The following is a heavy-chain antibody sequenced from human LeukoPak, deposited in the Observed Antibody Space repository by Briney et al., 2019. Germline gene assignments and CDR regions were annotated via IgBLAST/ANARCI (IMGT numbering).Heavy chain of an antibody. Sequence: SETLSDTCTVSDGSISGYYWSWIRQPAGKGLEWIGRIYTSGSTNYNPSLKSRVTMSVDTSKNHFSLKLSSVTAADTAVYYCARGPQDYGGHSDYDDGFDIWGQGTMVTVSS. V-gene: IGHV4-4*07. CDR3: ARGPQDYGGHSDYDDGFDI. CDR1: DGSISGYY. D-gene: IGHD4-23*01. CDR2: IYTSGST. J-gene: IGHJ3*02.